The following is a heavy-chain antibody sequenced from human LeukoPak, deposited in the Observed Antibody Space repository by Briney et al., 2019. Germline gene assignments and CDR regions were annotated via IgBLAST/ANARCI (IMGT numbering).Heavy chain of an antibody. CDR3: ARACDYDRRVLIDY. J-gene: IGHJ4*02. CDR1: CGSISIYY. V-gene: IGHV4-59*01. D-gene: IGHD3-22*01. CDR2: IYYSGST. Sequence: SETLSLTCTVSCGSISIYYWSWIRQPPGKGLEWIGYIYYSGSTNYNPSLKSRVTISVDTSKNQFSLKLSSVTAADTAVYYWARACDYDRRVLIDYWGQGTLVTVSS.